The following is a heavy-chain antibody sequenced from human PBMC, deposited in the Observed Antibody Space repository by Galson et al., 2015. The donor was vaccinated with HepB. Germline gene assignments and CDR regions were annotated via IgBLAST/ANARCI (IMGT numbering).Heavy chain of an antibody. J-gene: IGHJ3*02. Sequence: SLRLSCAASGFTVSSNYMSWVRQAPGKGLEWVSVITSGGSTYYADSVKGRFTISRHNSKNTLYLQMNSLRAEDTAVYYCARVSSFWSGSGSYAFDIWCQGTMVTVSS. D-gene: IGHD3-10*01. CDR2: ITSGGST. V-gene: IGHV3-53*04. CDR3: ARVSSFWSGSGSYAFDI. CDR1: GFTVSSNY.